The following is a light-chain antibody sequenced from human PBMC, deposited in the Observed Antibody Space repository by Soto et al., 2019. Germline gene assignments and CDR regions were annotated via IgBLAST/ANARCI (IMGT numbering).Light chain of an antibody. J-gene: IGKJ2*01. CDR1: QTVVYSTSSQSY. CDR2: WAS. CDR3: QQYYDTPYT. V-gene: IGKV4-1*01. Sequence: DIVMTQSPDSLAVSLGERATINCKSSQTVVYSTSSQSYLAWYQQKPGQPPKLLIYWASTRESGVPDRFSGSGSGTDFTLTISTLQAEDVAIYYCQQYYDTPYTFCQGTKLVIK.